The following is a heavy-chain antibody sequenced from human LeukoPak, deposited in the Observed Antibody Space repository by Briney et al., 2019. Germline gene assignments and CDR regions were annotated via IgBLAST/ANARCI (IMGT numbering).Heavy chain of an antibody. CDR2: INESGST. V-gene: IGHV4-34*01. J-gene: IGHJ4*02. CDR1: GASFSDYD. D-gene: IGHD3-22*01. CDR3: ARDNDSSGYYPFY. Sequence: PSETRSPTCAAPGASFSDYDWSWIRQSPGRGLEWSVEINESGSTDYNPSLKSRVIISMATSTTQFSLNLSSVTAADTAVYYCARDNDSSGYYPFYWGQGTPVTVSS.